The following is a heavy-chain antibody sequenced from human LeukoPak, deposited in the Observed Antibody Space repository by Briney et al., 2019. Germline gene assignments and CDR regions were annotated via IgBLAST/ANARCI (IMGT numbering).Heavy chain of an antibody. CDR3: ASPRGAEVADDAFDI. J-gene: IGHJ3*02. CDR1: GYTFTGYY. CDR2: INPNSGGT. Sequence: ASVKVSCKASGYTFTGYYMHWVRQAPGQGLEWMGWINPNSGGTNYAQKFQGRVTMTRDTSISTAYMELSRLRSDDTAVYYCASPRGAEVADDAFDIWGQGTMVTVSS. D-gene: IGHD3-10*01. V-gene: IGHV1-2*02.